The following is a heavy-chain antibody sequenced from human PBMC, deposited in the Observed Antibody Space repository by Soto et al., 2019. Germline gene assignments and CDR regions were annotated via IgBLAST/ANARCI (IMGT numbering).Heavy chain of an antibody. D-gene: IGHD1-20*01. CDR1: GYTFSMYG. CDR2: ISAYNGHA. CDR3: TRADSLTGTTRYYFDY. J-gene: IGHJ4*02. Sequence: QVQLVQSGAEMKKPGASVKVSCKTSGYTFSMYGISWVRQVPGQGLEWMGWISAYNGHANFAQRFQDRITMTTDTSTSTAYMELRSLRTDDTALYYCTRADSLTGTTRYYFDYWGQGTLVTVSS. V-gene: IGHV1-18*01.